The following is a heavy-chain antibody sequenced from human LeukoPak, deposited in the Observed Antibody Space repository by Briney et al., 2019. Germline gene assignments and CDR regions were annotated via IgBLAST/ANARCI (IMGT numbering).Heavy chain of an antibody. J-gene: IGHJ5*02. CDR3: ARIDIPAIAVAGTFGP. CDR1: GGPFSGYY. D-gene: IGHD6-19*01. CDR2: INHSGST. Sequence: PSETLSLTCAVYGGPFSGYYWSWIRQPPGKGLEWIGEINHSGSTNYNPSLKSRVTISVDTSKNQFSLKLSSVTAADTAVYYCARIDIPAIAVAGTFGPWGQGTLVTVSS. V-gene: IGHV4-34*01.